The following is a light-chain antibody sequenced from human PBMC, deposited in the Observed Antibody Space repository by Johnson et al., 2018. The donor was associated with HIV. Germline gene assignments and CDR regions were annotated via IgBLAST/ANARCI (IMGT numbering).Light chain of an antibody. CDR3: GTWDSSLSALYV. CDR1: SSTIGNNY. CDR2: EKN. V-gene: IGLV1-51*02. Sequence: QSVLTQSPSVSAAPGQKVTISCSGSSSTIGNNYVSWYQQLPGTAPKLLIYEKNKRPSGIPDRFSASKSGTSATLDITGLQTGDEADYYCGTWDSSLSALYVLGTGTKVTVL. J-gene: IGLJ1*01.